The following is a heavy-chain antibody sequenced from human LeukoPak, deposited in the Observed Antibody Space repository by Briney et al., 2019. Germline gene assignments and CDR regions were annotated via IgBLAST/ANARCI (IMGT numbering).Heavy chain of an antibody. Sequence: SETLSLTCTVSGGSISTYYWTWIRQPPGKGLEWIGYVDHTGSTKFNPSLNGRVSISRDTSNNFFSLRLRSVTAADTAVYFCARGRVSSSTWYSTYYYFFYMDFWGKGTTVTVSS. CDR1: GGSISTYY. J-gene: IGHJ6*03. CDR2: VDHTGST. V-gene: IGHV4-59*01. CDR3: ARGRVSSSTWYSTYYYFFYMDF. D-gene: IGHD4-11*01.